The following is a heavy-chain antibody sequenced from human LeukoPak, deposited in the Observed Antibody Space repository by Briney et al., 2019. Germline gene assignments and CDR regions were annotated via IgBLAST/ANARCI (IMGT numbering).Heavy chain of an antibody. Sequence: PSETLSLTCSVSGGSISTYYWTWIRQPPGKGLEWIGYIYYSGSTNYNPSLKSRVTVSVDKFKNEFSLNLTSVTAADTAMYYCVREGSDYVRFFDYWGQGTLVTVSS. CDR1: GGSISTYY. V-gene: IGHV4-59*12. CDR3: VREGSDYVRFFDY. D-gene: IGHD4-17*01. J-gene: IGHJ4*02. CDR2: IYYSGST.